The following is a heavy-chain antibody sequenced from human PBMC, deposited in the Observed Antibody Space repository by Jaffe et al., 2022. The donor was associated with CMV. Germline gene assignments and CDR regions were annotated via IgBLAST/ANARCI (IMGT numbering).Heavy chain of an antibody. D-gene: IGHD3-22*01. J-gene: IGHJ6*02. V-gene: IGHV4-39*01. CDR1: GGSISSSSYY. CDR2: IYYSGST. CDR3: ARHTSPFNYYDSSGYYHPRPGLYGMDV. Sequence: QLQLQESGPGLVKPSETLSLTCTVSGGSISSSSYYWGWIRQPPGKGLEWIGSIYYSGSTYYNPSLKSRVTISVDTSKNQFSLKLSSVTAADTAVYYCARHTSPFNYYDSSGYYHPRPGLYGMDVWGQGTTVTVSS.